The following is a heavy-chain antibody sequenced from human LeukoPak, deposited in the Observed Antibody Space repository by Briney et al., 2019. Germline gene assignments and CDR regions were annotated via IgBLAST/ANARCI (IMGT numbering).Heavy chain of an antibody. CDR1: GFTFSNHW. Sequence: GGSLRLSCAASGFTFSNHWMTWVRQAPGKGLEWVANIKEDGSEIYYVDSVKGRFTISRDNAKNSLYLQMNSLRADDTAVYYCARDKIVGPTTLDYWGQGTLVTVSS. CDR3: ARDKIVGPTTLDY. V-gene: IGHV3-7*01. J-gene: IGHJ4*02. CDR2: IKEDGSEI. D-gene: IGHD1-26*01.